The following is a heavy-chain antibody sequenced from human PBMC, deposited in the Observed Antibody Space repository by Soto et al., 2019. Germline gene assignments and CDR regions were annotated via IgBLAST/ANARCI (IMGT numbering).Heavy chain of an antibody. CDR3: AADFGRQWLNPADMDV. CDR2: IVVGSGNT. V-gene: IGHV1-58*02. D-gene: IGHD6-19*01. Sequence: EASVKVSCKASGFTFTSSAMQWVRQARGQRLEWIGWIVVGSGNTNYAQKFQERVTITRDMSTSTAYMELSGLRSEDTAVYYCAADFGRQWLNPADMDVWGKGTTVTVSS. CDR1: GFTFTSSA. J-gene: IGHJ6*03.